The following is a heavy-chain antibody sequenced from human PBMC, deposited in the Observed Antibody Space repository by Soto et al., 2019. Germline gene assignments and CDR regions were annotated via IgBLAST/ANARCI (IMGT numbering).Heavy chain of an antibody. D-gene: IGHD1-20*01. CDR2: ISNSGNTI. Sequence: GGSLRLSCVASGFVFKNYEMNWVRQAPGKGLEWISYISNSGNTIYVADSMRGRFTISRDNAKNSLFLQMNSLRADDTAVYYCARDIDNRDYYYGLDVWGQGTAVTVSS. J-gene: IGHJ6*02. V-gene: IGHV3-48*03. CDR1: GFVFKNYE. CDR3: ARDIDNRDYYYGLDV.